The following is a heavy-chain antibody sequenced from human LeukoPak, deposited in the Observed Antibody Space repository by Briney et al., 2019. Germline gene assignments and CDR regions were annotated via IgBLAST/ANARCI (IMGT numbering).Heavy chain of an antibody. CDR2: IYTSGST. D-gene: IGHD1-26*01. Sequence: SETLSLTCTVSGGSISSYYWSWIRQPPGKGLEWIGYIYTSGSTNYNTPLKSRVTISVDTSKNQFSLKLSSVTAADTAVYYCARQTRSGSYPLDYWGQGTLVTVSS. CDR3: ARQTRSGSYPLDY. CDR1: GGSISSYY. J-gene: IGHJ4*02. V-gene: IGHV4-4*09.